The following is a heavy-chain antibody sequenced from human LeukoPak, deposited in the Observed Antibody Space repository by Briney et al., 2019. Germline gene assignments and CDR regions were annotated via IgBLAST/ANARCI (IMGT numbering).Heavy chain of an antibody. CDR2: ISGSGGIT. V-gene: IGHV3-23*01. J-gene: IGHJ4*02. D-gene: IGHD3-22*01. CDR3: AKDPTDFDSSGQTYFDY. Sequence: GSLRLSCAASGFTFSSCPMNWVRQAPGKGLEWVSGISGSGGITHYADSVRGRFTISRDNSKNTLYLQMNSLRAEDTAVYYCAKDPTDFDSSGQTYFDYWGQGSLVTVSS. CDR1: GFTFSSCP.